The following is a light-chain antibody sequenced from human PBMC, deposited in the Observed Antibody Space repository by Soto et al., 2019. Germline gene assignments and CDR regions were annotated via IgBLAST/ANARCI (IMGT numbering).Light chain of an antibody. CDR2: GAS. Sequence: EIVLTQSPGTLSLSPGVSATLSCRASRCLDRGQLAWYQQKVGRAPRLLIYGASTRATGIPARFCGSGSGTEFTLTISSLQSEDVAVYYCQQYNNWPWPFGQGTKAAIK. V-gene: IGKV3-15*01. CDR1: RCLDRGQ. CDR3: QQYNNWPWP. J-gene: IGKJ1*01.